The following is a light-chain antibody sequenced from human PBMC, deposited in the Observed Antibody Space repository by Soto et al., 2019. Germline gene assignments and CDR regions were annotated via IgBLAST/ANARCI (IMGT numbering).Light chain of an antibody. CDR2: GNR. CDR3: QSYDSSLSGYV. J-gene: IGLJ1*01. V-gene: IGLV1-40*01. Sequence: QSVLTQPPSVSGAPGQRVTISCTGGSSNIGAGYEVHWYQQFPGAVPKLLIYGNRYRPSGVPDRFSGSKSGTSAFLAITGLQAEDEADYYCQSYDSSLSGYVFGTGTKLTVL. CDR1: SSNIGAGYE.